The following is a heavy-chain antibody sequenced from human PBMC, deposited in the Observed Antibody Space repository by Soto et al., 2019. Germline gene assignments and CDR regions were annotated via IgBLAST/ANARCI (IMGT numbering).Heavy chain of an antibody. J-gene: IGHJ4*02. V-gene: IGHV4-4*02. CDR3: ARGSLAVAGTFDY. CDR2: IYHSGST. CDR1: GGSISSSNW. D-gene: IGHD6-19*01. Sequence: QVQLQESGPGLVKPSGTLSLTCAVSGGSISSSNWWSWVRQPPGKGLEWIGEIYHSGSTNYNPSLKRRVTIPVDKSKNQFSLKLSSVTAADTAVYYCARGSLAVAGTFDYWGQGTLVTVSS.